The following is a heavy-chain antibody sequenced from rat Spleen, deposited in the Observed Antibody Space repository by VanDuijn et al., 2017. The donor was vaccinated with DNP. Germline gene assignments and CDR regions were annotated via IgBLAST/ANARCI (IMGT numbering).Heavy chain of an antibody. CDR1: GFTFNNYS. J-gene: IGHJ2*01. V-gene: IGHV5-31*01. CDR3: ARDFRGSDY. D-gene: IGHD4-4*01. Sequence: EVQLVESGGVPVRPGRSLKLSCAASGFTFNNYSMTCLRQAPGKGLEWVAAISINGDDTYYPDSVKGRFTISRDNAKNILYLQMNSLRSEDTATYYCARDFRGSDYWGQGVMVTVSS. CDR2: ISINGDDT.